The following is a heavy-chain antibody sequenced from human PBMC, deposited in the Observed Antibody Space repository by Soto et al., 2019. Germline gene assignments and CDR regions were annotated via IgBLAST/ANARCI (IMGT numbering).Heavy chain of an antibody. CDR3: ATQSYYDILTGGYGMDV. CDR1: GFTFSSYS. V-gene: IGHV3-48*01. CDR2: ISSSSSTI. Sequence: GGSLRLSCAASGFTFSSYSMNWVRQAPGKGLEWVSYISSSSSTIYYADSVKGRFTISRDNAKNSLYLQMNSLRAEDTAVYYCATQSYYDILTGGYGMDVWGQGT. J-gene: IGHJ6*02. D-gene: IGHD3-9*01.